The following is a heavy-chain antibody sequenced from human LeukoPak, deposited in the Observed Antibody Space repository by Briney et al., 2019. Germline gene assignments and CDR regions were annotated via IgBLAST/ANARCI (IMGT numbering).Heavy chain of an antibody. CDR3: ATDIVVVPVASRGGYSYGDPTDY. CDR1: GFTFSSHT. J-gene: IGHJ4*02. CDR2: ISYDGSDK. Sequence: PGGSLRLSCAASGFTFSSHTMHWVRQAPGEGLEWVAVISYDGSDKYYADSVKGRFTISRDNSKNTLYLQMNSLRAEDTAVYYCATDIVVVPVASRGGYSYGDPTDYWGQGTLVTVSS. D-gene: IGHD2-2*01. V-gene: IGHV3-30*01.